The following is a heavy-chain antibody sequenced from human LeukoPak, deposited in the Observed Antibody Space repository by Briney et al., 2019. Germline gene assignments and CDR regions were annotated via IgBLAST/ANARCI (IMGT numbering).Heavy chain of an antibody. J-gene: IGHJ6*03. CDR1: GDSIYRYY. CDR3: AREIAAAGKYMDV. V-gene: IGHV4-4*09. Sequence: SETLSLTCTVSGDSIYRYYWSWIRQPPGKGLEWIGYIYTSGSTNYNPSLKSRVTISVDTSKNQFSLKLSSVTAADTAVYYCAREIAAAGKYMDVWGKGTTVTVSS. D-gene: IGHD6-13*01. CDR2: IYTSGST.